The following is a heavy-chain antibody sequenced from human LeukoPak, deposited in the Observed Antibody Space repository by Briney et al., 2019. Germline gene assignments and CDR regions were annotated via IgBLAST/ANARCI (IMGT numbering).Heavy chain of an antibody. D-gene: IGHD6-19*01. J-gene: IGHJ5*01. V-gene: IGHV3-23*01. CDR3: AKTHPSGWYLES. Sequence: SGVSPRLSCAASGFTFSSNAMSWVRQAPGKGLEWVSGISDSGTTTYYADPVKGRFTISRDNSKNTLYLQMNGLRAEDTAVYYCAKTHPSGWYLESWGQGTLVTVSS. CDR2: ISDSGTTT. CDR1: GFTFSSNA.